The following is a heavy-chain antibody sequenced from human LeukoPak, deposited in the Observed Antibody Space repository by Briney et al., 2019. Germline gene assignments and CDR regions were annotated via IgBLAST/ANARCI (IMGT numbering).Heavy chain of an antibody. CDR1: GGTFSSYA. J-gene: IGHJ3*02. CDR3: ARFRYNDAFDI. D-gene: IGHD3-9*01. V-gene: IGHV1-69*04. Sequence: SVKVSCKASGGTFSSYAISWVRQAPGQGLEWMGRIIPILGIANYAQKFQGRVTITADKSTSTAYMELRSLRSDDTAVYYCARFRYNDAFDIWGQGTMVTVSS. CDR2: IIPILGIA.